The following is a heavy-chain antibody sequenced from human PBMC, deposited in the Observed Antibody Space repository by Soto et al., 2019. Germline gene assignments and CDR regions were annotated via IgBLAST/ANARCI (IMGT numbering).Heavy chain of an antibody. CDR1: GFTFSSYE. V-gene: IGHV3-23*01. CDR3: AKDLYDFWSGARPFDY. Sequence: PGGSLRLSCAASGFTFSSYEMNWVRQAPGKGLEWVSAISGSGGSTYYADSVKGRFTISRDNSKNTLYLQMNSLRAEDTAVYYCAKDLYDFWSGARPFDYWGQGTLVTVSS. D-gene: IGHD3-3*01. CDR2: ISGSGGST. J-gene: IGHJ4*02.